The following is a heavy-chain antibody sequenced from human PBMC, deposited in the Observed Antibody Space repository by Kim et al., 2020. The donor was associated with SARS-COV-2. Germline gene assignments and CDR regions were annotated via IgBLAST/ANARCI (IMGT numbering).Heavy chain of an antibody. D-gene: IGHD3-3*01. CDR1: GFTFSSYE. Sequence: GGSLRLSCAASGFTFSSYEMNWVRQAPGKGLEWVSYISSSGSTIYYADSVKGRFTISRDNAKNSLYLQMNSLRAEDTAVYYCARGLRFLEWLIGSNWFDPGAREPWSPSPQ. V-gene: IGHV3-48*03. CDR3: ARGLRFLEWLIGSNWFDP. J-gene: IGHJ5*02. CDR2: ISSSGSTI.